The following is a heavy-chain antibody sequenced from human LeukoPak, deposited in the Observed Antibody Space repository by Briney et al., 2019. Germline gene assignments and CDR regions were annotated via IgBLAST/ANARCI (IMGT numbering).Heavy chain of an antibody. D-gene: IGHD5-18*01. CDR1: GGSISSYY. CDR2: IYYSGST. Sequence: SETLSLTCTVSGGSISSYYWSWIRQPPGKGLEWIGYIYYSGSTNYNPSLKSRVTISVDTSKNQFSLKLSSVTAADTAVYYCARAQYSYGFDYWGQGTLVTVSS. J-gene: IGHJ4*02. V-gene: IGHV4-59*01. CDR3: ARAQYSYGFDY.